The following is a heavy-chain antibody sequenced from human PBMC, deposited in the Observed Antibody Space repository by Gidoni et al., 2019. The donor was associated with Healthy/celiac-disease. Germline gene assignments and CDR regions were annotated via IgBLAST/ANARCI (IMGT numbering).Heavy chain of an antibody. CDR2: TYYSGST. D-gene: IGHD3-3*01. V-gene: IGHV4-39*01. Sequence: LQPQESCPGLVKPSETLSLTSTLSGCSIRSSCYYWGWSRQPPGKRLEWIGSTYYSGSTYYNPALKGRVTISVDTSKNQFSLKLSSVTAADTAVYYCARQYYDFWSGYYTLDYWGQGTLVTVSS. CDR3: ARQYYDFWSGYYTLDY. CDR1: GCSIRSSCYY. J-gene: IGHJ4*02.